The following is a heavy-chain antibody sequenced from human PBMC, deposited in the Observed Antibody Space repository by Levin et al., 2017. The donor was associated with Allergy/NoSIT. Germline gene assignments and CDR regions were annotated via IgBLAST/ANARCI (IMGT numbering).Heavy chain of an antibody. D-gene: IGHD1-26*01. CDR3: ARVISWDLSYYGMDV. CDR2: IYYSGST. Sequence: SETLSLTCTVSGGSISSYYWSWIRQPPGKGLEWIGYIYYSGSTNYNPSLKSRVTISVDTSKNQFSLKLSSVTAADTAVYYCARVISWDLSYYGMDVWGQGTTVTVSS. J-gene: IGHJ6*02. CDR1: GGSISSYY. V-gene: IGHV4-59*01.